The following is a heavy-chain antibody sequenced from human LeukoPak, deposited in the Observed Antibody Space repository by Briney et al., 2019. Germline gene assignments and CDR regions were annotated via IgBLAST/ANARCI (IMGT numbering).Heavy chain of an antibody. D-gene: IGHD2-15*01. J-gene: IGHJ5*02. CDR1: GGSFSGYY. CDR2: INHRGST. CDR3: AREGEVVVAAIGSRWFDP. V-gene: IGHV4-34*01. Sequence: SETLSLTCAVYGGSFSGYYWSWIRQPPGKGLEWIGEINHRGSTNYNPSLKSRVTISVDTSKNQFSLKLSSVTAADTAVYYCAREGEVVVAAIGSRWFDPWGQGTLVTVSS.